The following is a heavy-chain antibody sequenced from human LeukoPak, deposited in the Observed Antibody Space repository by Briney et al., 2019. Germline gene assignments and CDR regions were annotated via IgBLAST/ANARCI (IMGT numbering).Heavy chain of an antibody. Sequence: ETLSLTCTVSGGSISSYYWSWLRQPAGKGLEWIGRIYSTGSTNYNPSLKSRVTMSVDTSKNQFSLRLRSVTAADTAVYYCARQIASAGTAGFDFWGQGALVTVSS. CDR1: GGSISSYY. D-gene: IGHD6-13*01. CDR3: ARQIASAGTAGFDF. V-gene: IGHV4-4*07. CDR2: IYSTGST. J-gene: IGHJ4*02.